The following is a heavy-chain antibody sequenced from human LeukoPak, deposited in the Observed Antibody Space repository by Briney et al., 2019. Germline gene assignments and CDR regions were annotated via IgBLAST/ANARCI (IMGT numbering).Heavy chain of an antibody. CDR3: ARSRVYGSGELDY. CDR1: GFTFSSYA. Sequence: GGSLRLSCPASGFTFSSYAMHWVRQAPGKGLEWVAVISYDGSNKYYADSVKGRFTISRDNSKNTLYLQMNSLRAEDTAVYYCARSRVYGSGELDYWGQGTLVTVSS. D-gene: IGHD3-10*01. V-gene: IGHV3-30*04. J-gene: IGHJ4*02. CDR2: ISYDGSNK.